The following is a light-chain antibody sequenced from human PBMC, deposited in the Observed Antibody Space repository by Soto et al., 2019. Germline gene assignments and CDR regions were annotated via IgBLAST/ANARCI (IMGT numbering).Light chain of an antibody. CDR1: QSISSY. CDR2: AAS. J-gene: IGKJ1*01. CDR3: QKSYSSPGT. Sequence: DIAMTQSPSSLSASVGDRVTITFRASQSISSYLNWYQLKPGKAPKLLIYAASSVQSGVPSRFTGSGSGTDFTLTISSLQHEDIATYYCQKSYSSPGTFGRGTKVDIK. V-gene: IGKV1-39*01.